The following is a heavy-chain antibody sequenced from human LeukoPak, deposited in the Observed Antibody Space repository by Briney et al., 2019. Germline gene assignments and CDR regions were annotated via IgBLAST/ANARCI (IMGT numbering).Heavy chain of an antibody. CDR2: IKQDGSEK. CDR1: GFTFSSYW. D-gene: IGHD5-18*01. V-gene: IGHV3-7*01. Sequence: GGSLRLSCAASGFTFSSYWMSWVRQAPGKGLEWVANIKQDGSEKYYVDSVKGRFTISRDNAKNSLYLQMNSLRAEDTAVYYCARDQSQYSYGGYYYMDVWGKGTTVTVSS. J-gene: IGHJ6*03. CDR3: ARDQSQYSYGGYYYMDV.